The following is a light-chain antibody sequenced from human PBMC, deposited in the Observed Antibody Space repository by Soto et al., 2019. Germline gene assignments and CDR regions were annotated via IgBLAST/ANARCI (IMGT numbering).Light chain of an antibody. CDR2: WAS. CDR1: QSVLYSSNNKNY. Sequence: DIVMTQSPDSLAVSLGERATINCKSSQSVLYSSNNKNYLAWYQQKPGQPPKLLIYWASTRESGVPDRFSGSGSGTDFTLTISSLQAEDVAVYYCQQYYSTPPYTFGQGTKVDSK. V-gene: IGKV4-1*01. J-gene: IGKJ2*01. CDR3: QQYYSTPPYT.